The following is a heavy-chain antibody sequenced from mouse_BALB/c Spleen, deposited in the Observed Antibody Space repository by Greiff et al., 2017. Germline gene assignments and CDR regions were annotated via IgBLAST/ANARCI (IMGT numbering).Heavy chain of an antibody. J-gene: IGHJ4*01. CDR3: ARDEAYYGNYEGAMDY. V-gene: IGHV2-9*02. CDR1: GFSLTSYG. D-gene: IGHD2-10*01. Sequence: VKLQESGPGLVAPSQSLSITCTVSGFSLTSYGVHWVRQPPGKGLEWLGVIWAGGSTNYNSALMSRLSISKDNSKSQVFLKMNSLQTDDTAMYYCARDEAYYGNYEGAMDYWGQGTSVTVSS. CDR2: IWAGGST.